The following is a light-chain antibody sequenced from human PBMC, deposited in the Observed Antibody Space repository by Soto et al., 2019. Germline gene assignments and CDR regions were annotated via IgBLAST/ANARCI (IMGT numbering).Light chain of an antibody. CDR2: DAS. J-gene: IGKJ1*01. V-gene: IGKV1-13*02. CDR1: QGISSA. CDR3: QQFNSYPQT. Sequence: AIQLTQSPSSLSASVGDRVTITCRASQGISSALAWYQQKPGKAPKLLIYDASSLESGVPSRFSGSGSGTDFTLAFSSLQPEDFATYYCQQFNSYPQTFGQGTKVEIK.